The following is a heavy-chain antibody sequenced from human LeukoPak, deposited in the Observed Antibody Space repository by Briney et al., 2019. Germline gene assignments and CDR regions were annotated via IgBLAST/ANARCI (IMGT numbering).Heavy chain of an antibody. D-gene: IGHD6-19*01. CDR3: ARRKSSGQNWYFDL. Sequence: SETLSLTCTVSGGSISSYYWSWLRQPPGKGLEWIGYIYYSGSTNYNPSLKSRVTISVDTSKNQFSLKLSSVTAADTAVYYCARRKSSGQNWYFDLWGRGTLVTVSS. CDR2: IYYSGST. CDR1: GGSISSYY. V-gene: IGHV4-59*01. J-gene: IGHJ2*01.